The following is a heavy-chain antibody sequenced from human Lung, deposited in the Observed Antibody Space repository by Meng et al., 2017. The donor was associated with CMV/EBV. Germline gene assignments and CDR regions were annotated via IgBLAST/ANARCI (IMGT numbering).Heavy chain of an antibody. Sequence: GGSLRLXCAASGFTFSDFYMSWIRQAPGKGLEWVANIGTSESSKYYVDSVKGRFTVSRDNTKNSLYLQMNTLTVEDTAAYYCARGGGATAKDFYGMAVWGQGTRVTVSS. V-gene: IGHV3-11*04. CDR2: IGTSESSK. J-gene: IGHJ6*01. CDR1: GFTFSDFY. D-gene: IGHD1-26*01. CDR3: ARGGGATAKDFYGMAV.